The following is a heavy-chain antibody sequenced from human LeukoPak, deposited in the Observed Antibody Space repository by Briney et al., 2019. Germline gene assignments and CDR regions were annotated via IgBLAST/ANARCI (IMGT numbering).Heavy chain of an antibody. V-gene: IGHV1-18*01. Sequence: ASVKVSCKASGYTFTSYSISWVRQAPGQGLEWMGWISAYNGNTNYAQKLQGRVTMTTDKSTSTAYMELRSLRSDDTAVYYCGLLRMVRGVISPGDYWGQGTLVTVSS. J-gene: IGHJ4*02. CDR3: GLLRMVRGVISPGDY. CDR2: ISAYNGNT. CDR1: GYTFTSYS. D-gene: IGHD3-10*01.